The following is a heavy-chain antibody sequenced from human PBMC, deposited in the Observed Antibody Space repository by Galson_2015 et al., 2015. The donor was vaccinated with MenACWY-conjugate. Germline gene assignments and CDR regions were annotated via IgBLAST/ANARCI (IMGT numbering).Heavy chain of an antibody. Sequence: SETLSLTCPVPGGSITSYYWSWIRQPPGKGLEWIGYMYYSGSANYNPSLKSRVTISVDTSKNQFSLTMTSVTAADTAVYYCARGVNLASMAGYWGQGTLVTVSS. CDR2: MYYSGSA. CDR3: ARGVNLASMAGY. D-gene: IGHD3-3*02. V-gene: IGHV4-59*01. CDR1: GGSITSYY. J-gene: IGHJ4*02.